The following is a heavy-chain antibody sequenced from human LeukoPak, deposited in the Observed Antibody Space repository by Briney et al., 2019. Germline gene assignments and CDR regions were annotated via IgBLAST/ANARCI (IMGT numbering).Heavy chain of an antibody. D-gene: IGHD2-2*02. V-gene: IGHV3-21*01. CDR2: ISSSGSYI. J-gene: IGHJ4*02. CDR1: GFTFSSHS. Sequence: GGSLRLSCAASGFTFSSHSMNWVRQAPGKGLEWVSSISSSGSYIYYADSVKGRFTIARDNAKNSLYLQMDTLRAEDTAVYYCARDWSSSISCYNYWGQGTLVTVSS. CDR3: ARDWSSSISCYNY.